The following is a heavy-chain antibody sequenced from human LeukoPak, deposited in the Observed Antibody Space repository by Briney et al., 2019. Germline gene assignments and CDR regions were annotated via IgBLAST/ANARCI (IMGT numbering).Heavy chain of an antibody. CDR3: ARVYCSGGSCYGDYFDY. D-gene: IGHD2-15*01. V-gene: IGHV3-33*01. Sequence: PGGSLRLSCAASGFTFSNYGMHWVRQAPGKGLEWVAVIWYDGSNKYYADSVKGRFTISRDNSKNTLYLQMNSLRAEDTAVCYCARVYCSGGSCYGDYFDYWGQGTLVTVSS. J-gene: IGHJ4*02. CDR1: GFTFSNYG. CDR2: IWYDGSNK.